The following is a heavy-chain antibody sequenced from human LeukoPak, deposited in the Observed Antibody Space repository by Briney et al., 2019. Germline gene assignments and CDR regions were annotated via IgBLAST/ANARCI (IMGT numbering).Heavy chain of an antibody. CDR3: ARAGDDGYNYSAFDI. V-gene: IGHV1-69*04. CDR2: IIPILGIA. Sequence: ASVKVSCKASGGTFSSYAISWVRQAPGQGLEWMGRIIPILGIANYAQKFQGRVTITADKSTSTAYMELSSLRSEDTAVYYCARAGDDGYNYSAFDIWGQGTMVTVSS. J-gene: IGHJ3*02. D-gene: IGHD5-24*01. CDR1: GGTFSSYA.